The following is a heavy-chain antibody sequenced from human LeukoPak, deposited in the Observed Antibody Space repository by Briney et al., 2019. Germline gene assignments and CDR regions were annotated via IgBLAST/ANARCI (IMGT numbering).Heavy chain of an antibody. Sequence: ASVKVSCKASGYTFTSYGISWVRQAPGQGLEWMGWISAYNGNTNYAQKLQGRVTMTTDTSTSTAYMDLTSLRSEDTAVYYCARVIRQSRYCTNGVCYTTGYQFDYWGQGTLVTVSS. CDR3: ARVIRQSRYCTNGVCYTTGYQFDY. CDR1: GYTFTSYG. V-gene: IGHV1-18*01. J-gene: IGHJ4*02. D-gene: IGHD2-8*01. CDR2: ISAYNGNT.